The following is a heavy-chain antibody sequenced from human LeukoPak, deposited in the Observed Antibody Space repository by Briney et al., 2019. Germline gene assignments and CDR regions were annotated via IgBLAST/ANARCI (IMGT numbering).Heavy chain of an antibody. CDR3: ARDLGSFLSNSGWLNWFAP. D-gene: IGHD6-19*01. Sequence: GASVKVSCKASGYTFTNYGITWVRQAPGQGLEWMGWIGTYNGNTNYAQKLQGRVTMTTDKSTSTTYMELRSLRSDDTAIYYCARDLGSFLSNSGWLNWFAPWGQGTLVTVSS. J-gene: IGHJ5*02. CDR1: GYTFTNYG. CDR2: IGTYNGNT. V-gene: IGHV1-18*01.